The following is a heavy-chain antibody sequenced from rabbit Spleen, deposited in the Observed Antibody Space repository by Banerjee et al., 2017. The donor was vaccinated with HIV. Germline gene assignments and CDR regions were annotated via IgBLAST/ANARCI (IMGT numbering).Heavy chain of an antibody. CDR2: INTATGKP. CDR3: ARDLAGAIGWNFYL. CDR1: GFSFSDRDV. D-gene: IGHD4-1*01. J-gene: IGHJ4*01. Sequence: QEELEESGGGLVKPAGSLTLTCKASGFSFSDRDVMCWVRQAPGKGLEWIACINTATGKPVYATWAKGRFTISTISSTTVTLQMTSLTAADTATYFCARDLAGAIGWNFYLWGPGTLVTVS. V-gene: IGHV1S45*01.